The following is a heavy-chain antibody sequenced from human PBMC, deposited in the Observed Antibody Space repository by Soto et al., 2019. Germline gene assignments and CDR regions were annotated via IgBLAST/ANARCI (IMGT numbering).Heavy chain of an antibody. D-gene: IGHD6-6*01. CDR3: AREGRHIAARPWPYYYYGMDV. Sequence: GASVKFSCKASGGTFSSYAISWVQQAPGQGLEWMGGIIPIFGTANYAQKFQGRVTITADESTSTVYMELSSLRSGDTAVYYCAREGRHIAARPWPYYYYGMDVWGQGTTVTVSS. J-gene: IGHJ6*02. CDR1: GGTFSSYA. V-gene: IGHV1-69*13. CDR2: IIPIFGTA.